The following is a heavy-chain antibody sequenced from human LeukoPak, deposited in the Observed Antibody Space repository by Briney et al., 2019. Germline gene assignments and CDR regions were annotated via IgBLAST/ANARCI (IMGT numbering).Heavy chain of an antibody. V-gene: IGHV1-2*06. CDR2: SNPNRGGT. D-gene: IGHD3-22*01. CDR1: GYTFTGYY. J-gene: IGHJ3*02. Sequence: SVKVSCKACGYTFTGYYLLGVRQAPGQGREWVGRSNPNRGGTNYAQKFQGKVTMTRDTSISTAYMEMSRLRSEDTAVYYCARVLIQYYDSSGYHWAFDIWGQGTMVTVSS. CDR3: ARVLIQYYDSSGYHWAFDI.